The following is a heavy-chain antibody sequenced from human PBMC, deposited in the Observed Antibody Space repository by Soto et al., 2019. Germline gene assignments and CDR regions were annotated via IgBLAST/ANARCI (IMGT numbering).Heavy chain of an antibody. D-gene: IGHD1-7*01. CDR1: GFTFSSYG. CDR2: ISYDGSNK. J-gene: IGHJ6*02. CDR3: AKETETYNWNYRYYCYYRMDV. V-gene: IGHV3-30*18. Sequence: GVSLRLSCAASGFTFSSYGMHWVRQAPGKGLEWVAVISYDGSNKYYADSVKGRFTISRDNSKNTLYLQMNSLRAEDTAVYYCAKETETYNWNYRYYCYYRMDVWGQGTTVT.